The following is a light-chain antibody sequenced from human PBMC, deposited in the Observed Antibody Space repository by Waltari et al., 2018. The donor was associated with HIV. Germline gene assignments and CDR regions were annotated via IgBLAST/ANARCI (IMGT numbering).Light chain of an antibody. CDR3: SSYAGTNRL. V-gene: IGLV2-8*01. Sequence: QSALTQPPSASGSPGQSVTISCTGISSEVGGYQSVSWYQHHPGKAPKLMIYEDNRRPSGVPDRFSGSKSGNTASLTVSGLQADDEADYYCSSYAGTNRLFGGGTKLTVL. CDR1: SSEVGGYQS. J-gene: IGLJ2*01. CDR2: EDN.